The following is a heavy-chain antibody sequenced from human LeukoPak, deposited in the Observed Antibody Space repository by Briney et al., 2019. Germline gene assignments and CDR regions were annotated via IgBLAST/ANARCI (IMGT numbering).Heavy chain of an antibody. CDR1: GGTFSSYA. CDR3: ARAYYDRSGFDP. CDR2: IIPIFGTA. J-gene: IGHJ5*02. V-gene: IGHV1-69*13. D-gene: IGHD3-22*01. Sequence: ASVKVSCKASGGTFSSYAISWVRQAPGQGLEWMGGIIPIFGTANYAQKFQGRVTITADESTSTAYMELSSLRSEDTAVYYCARAYYDRSGFDPWGQGTLVTVSS.